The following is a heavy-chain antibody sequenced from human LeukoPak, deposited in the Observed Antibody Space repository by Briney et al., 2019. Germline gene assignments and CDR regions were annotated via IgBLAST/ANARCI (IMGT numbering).Heavy chain of an antibody. D-gene: IGHD5-12*01. Sequence: ASVKVSCKASGYTLISDDINWVRQATGQGLEWMGWMNLNSGHTGFAQKFQGRVTLTWDTSISTAYMELSSLTSEDTAVYYCARNIVATTNYDYWGQGTLVTVSS. CDR3: ARNIVATTNYDY. CDR2: MNLNSGHT. J-gene: IGHJ4*02. CDR1: GYTLISDD. V-gene: IGHV1-8*01.